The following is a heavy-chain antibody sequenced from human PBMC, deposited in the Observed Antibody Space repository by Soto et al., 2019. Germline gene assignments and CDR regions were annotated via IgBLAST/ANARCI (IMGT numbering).Heavy chain of an antibody. D-gene: IGHD2-15*01. V-gene: IGHV5-51*01. CDR2: IYPGDSDT. CDR3: ARHLGRYCSGGSCYPNDY. J-gene: IGHJ4*02. CDR1: GYSFTSYW. Sequence: GESLKISCKGSGYSFTSYWIGWVRQMPGKGLEWMGIIYPGDSDTRYSPSFQGQVTISADKSISTAYLQWSSLKASDTAMYYCARHLGRYCSGGSCYPNDYWGQGTLVTVSS.